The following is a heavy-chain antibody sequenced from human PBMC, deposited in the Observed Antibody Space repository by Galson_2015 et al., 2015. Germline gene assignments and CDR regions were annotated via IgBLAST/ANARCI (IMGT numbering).Heavy chain of an antibody. CDR3: ASATLRLHQLYCFDY. CDR1: GGTFSSYA. J-gene: IGHJ4*02. Sequence: SVKVSCKASGGTFSSYAISWVRQAPGQGLEWMGGIIPIFGTANYAQKFQGRVTITADESTSTAYMELSSLRSEDTAVYYCASATLRLHQLYCFDYWGQGTLVTVSS. D-gene: IGHD5-12*01. CDR2: IIPIFGTA. V-gene: IGHV1-69*13.